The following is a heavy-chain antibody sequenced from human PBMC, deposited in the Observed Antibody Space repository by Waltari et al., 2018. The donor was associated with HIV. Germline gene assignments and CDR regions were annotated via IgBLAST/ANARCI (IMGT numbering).Heavy chain of an antibody. CDR1: GFTFGCSG. D-gene: IGHD5-18*01. V-gene: IGHV3-33*01. CDR3: ARERGYTSPFDL. J-gene: IGHJ1*01. CDR2: IWYHGDKE. Sequence: QVQLVESGGGVVQPGGSLTLSCEASGFTFGCSGIHWVRQAPGKGLEWVAVIWYHGDKEDYADSVKGRFNISRDNSRNTVFLHMNSLRAEDTGFYFCARERGYTSPFDLWGQGTLVTVSS.